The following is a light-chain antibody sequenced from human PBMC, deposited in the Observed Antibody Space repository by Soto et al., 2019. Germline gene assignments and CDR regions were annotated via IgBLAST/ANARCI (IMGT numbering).Light chain of an antibody. CDR2: GAS. Sequence: EIVLTQAPGTLSLSPGERATLSCRASQSVDSTYLTWYQQKPGQAPRLLIYGASGRATGIPDRFSGSGSGTEFTLTISSLQSEDAAVYYCQQYDNWPPYTFGQGTKVDIK. CDR1: QSVDSTY. V-gene: IGKV3-20*01. CDR3: QQYDNWPPYT. J-gene: IGKJ2*01.